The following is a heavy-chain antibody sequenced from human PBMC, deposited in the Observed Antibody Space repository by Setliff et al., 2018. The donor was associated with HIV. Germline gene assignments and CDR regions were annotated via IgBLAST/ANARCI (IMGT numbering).Heavy chain of an antibody. J-gene: IGHJ3*01. CDR3: ARGWGHDGFDF. CDR2: ISHSGGT. Sequence: PSETLSLTCAVYGRSFSGYYWNWIRQSPGKGLEWIGEISHSGGTNYNPSLKSRVTMSIDTSKNQFSLNVSSVTAADTAVYYCARGWGHDGFDFWGQGTMVTV. D-gene: IGHD7-27*01. CDR1: GRSFSGYY. V-gene: IGHV4-34*01.